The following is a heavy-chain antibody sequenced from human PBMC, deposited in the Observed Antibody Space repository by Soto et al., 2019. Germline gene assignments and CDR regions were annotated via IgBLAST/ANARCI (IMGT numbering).Heavy chain of an antibody. CDR1: GYTFTSYG. CDR3: AGQNGYSSGWYWFDP. CDR2: ISAYNGNT. Sequence: ASVKVSCKASGYTFTSYGISWVRQVPGQGLEWMGWISAYNGNTNYAQKLQGRVTMTTDTSTSTAYMELRSLRSDDTAVYYCAGQNGYSSGWYWFDPWGQGTLVTVSS. V-gene: IGHV1-18*01. D-gene: IGHD6-19*01. J-gene: IGHJ5*02.